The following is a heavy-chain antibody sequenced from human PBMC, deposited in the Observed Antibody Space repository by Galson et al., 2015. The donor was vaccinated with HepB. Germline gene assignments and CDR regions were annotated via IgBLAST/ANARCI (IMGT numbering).Heavy chain of an antibody. Sequence: SLRLSCAASGFTFSSYGMHWVRQAPGKGLEWVAVISYNGSNKYYADSVKGRFTISRDNSKNTLYLQMNSLRAEDTAVYYCAKDKTQWELGYYCYGMDVWGQGTTVTVSS. CDR1: GFTFSSYG. D-gene: IGHD1-26*01. J-gene: IGHJ6*02. V-gene: IGHV3-30*18. CDR2: ISYNGSNK. CDR3: AKDKTQWELGYYCYGMDV.